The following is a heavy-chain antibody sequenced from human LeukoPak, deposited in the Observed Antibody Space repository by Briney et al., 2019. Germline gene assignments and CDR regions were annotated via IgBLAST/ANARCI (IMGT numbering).Heavy chain of an antibody. CDR1: GFIFSTYG. V-gene: IGHV3-74*01. D-gene: IGHD6-19*01. J-gene: IGHJ4*02. Sequence: GGSLRLSCAASGFIFSTYGMHWVRQAPGKGLVWVSRSKNDGRSTSYADSVKGRFTISRDSAKNTLFLQMDSLRAEDTAVYYCARAGYSSGWYYFDYWGQGTLVTVSS. CDR2: SKNDGRST. CDR3: ARAGYSSGWYYFDY.